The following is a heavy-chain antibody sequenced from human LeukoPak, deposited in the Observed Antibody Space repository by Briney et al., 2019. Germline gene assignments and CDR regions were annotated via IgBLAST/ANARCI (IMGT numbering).Heavy chain of an antibody. CDR1: GTSISSYY. J-gene: IGHJ4*02. CDR3: ARRGNSLDY. D-gene: IGHD4-23*01. V-gene: IGHV4-59*01. Sequence: SETLSLTCTVSGTSISSYYWSWIRQPPGKGLEWIGYLHYSGITNYNSSLKSRVTISPDTSKNQMSLKLSSVTAADTAVYYCARRGNSLDYWGQGTLVTVSS. CDR2: LHYSGIT.